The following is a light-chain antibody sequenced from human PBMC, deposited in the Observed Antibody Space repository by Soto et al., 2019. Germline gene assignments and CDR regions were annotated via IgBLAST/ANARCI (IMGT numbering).Light chain of an antibody. CDR1: QSVSSY. J-gene: IGKJ3*01. CDR2: DAS. Sequence: EIVLPQSPATLSLSPGERATLSCRASQSVSSYLAWYQQRPGQAPRLLLYDASNRATGIPDRFSGCGSGTDFTLPISSLEPEDLAVYYCQQRSNWPPSFGPGTKVDI. CDR3: QQRSNWPPS. V-gene: IGKV3-11*01.